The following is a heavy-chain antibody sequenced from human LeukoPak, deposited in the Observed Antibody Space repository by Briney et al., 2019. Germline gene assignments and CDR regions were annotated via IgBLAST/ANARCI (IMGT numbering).Heavy chain of an antibody. CDR2: IYYSGST. J-gene: IGHJ6*02. Sequence: SETLSLTCTVSGGSISSYYWSWIRQPPGKGLEWIGYIYYSGSTNYNPSLKSRVTISVDTSKNQFSLKLSSVTAADTAVHYCARDPGVGATSSYGMDVWGQGTTVTVSS. CDR3: ARDPGVGATSSYGMDV. D-gene: IGHD1-26*01. CDR1: GGSISSYY. V-gene: IGHV4-59*01.